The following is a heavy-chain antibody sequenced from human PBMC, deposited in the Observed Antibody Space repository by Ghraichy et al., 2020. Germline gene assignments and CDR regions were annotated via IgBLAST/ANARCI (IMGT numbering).Heavy chain of an antibody. CDR2: ITGSSITI. Sequence: GGSLRLSCEGSGFSFSDYSMIWVRLTPRKALEWVPYITGSSITIFYTDSVKGRFTISRDNAKNSLYLQMNSLRAEDTAVYYCARLPLPRRAAVGDWYFDLWGRGTLFTVSS. CDR3: ARLPLPRRAAVGDWYFDL. CDR1: GFSFSDYS. D-gene: IGHD6-13*01. J-gene: IGHJ2*01. V-gene: IGHV3-48*01.